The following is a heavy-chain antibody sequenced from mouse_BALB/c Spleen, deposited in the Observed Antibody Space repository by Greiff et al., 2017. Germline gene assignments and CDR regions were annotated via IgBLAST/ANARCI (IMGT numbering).Heavy chain of an antibody. CDR3: ARSTFITPAMDY. V-gene: IGHV1-7*01. D-gene: IGHD1-2*01. Sequence: QVQLKESGAELAKPGASVKMSCKASGYTFTSYWMHWVKQRPGQGLEWIGYINPSTGYTEYNQKFKDKATLTADKSSSTAYMQLSSLTSEDSAVYYCARSTFITPAMDYWGQGTSVTVSS. CDR1: GYTFTSYW. J-gene: IGHJ4*01. CDR2: INPSTGYT.